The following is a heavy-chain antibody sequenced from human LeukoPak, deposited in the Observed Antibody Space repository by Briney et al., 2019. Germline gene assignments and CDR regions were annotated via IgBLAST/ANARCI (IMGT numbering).Heavy chain of an antibody. D-gene: IGHD2-21*02. CDR3: ARGVPQIVVVTATNYFDY. CDR2: ISAYNGNT. J-gene: IGHJ4*02. V-gene: IGHV1-18*01. Sequence: ASVKVSCKASGYTFNGYGISRVRQAPGQGLEWMGWISAYNGNTNYAQKLQGRVTMTADTSTSTAYMELRSLRSDDTAVYYCARGVPQIVVVTATNYFDYWGQGILVTVSS. CDR1: GYTFNGYG.